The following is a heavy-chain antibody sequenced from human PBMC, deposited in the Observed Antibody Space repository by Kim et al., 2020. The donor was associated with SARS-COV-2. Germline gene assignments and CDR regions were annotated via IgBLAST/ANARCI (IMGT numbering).Heavy chain of an antibody. Sequence: SNKYSADSVKGRLTISRDNSKNTLYLQMNSLRAEDTAVYYCARDWGSGWGEWGQGTLVTVSS. V-gene: IGHV3-30-3*01. D-gene: IGHD6-19*01. CDR3: ARDWGSGWGE. CDR2: SNK. J-gene: IGHJ4*02.